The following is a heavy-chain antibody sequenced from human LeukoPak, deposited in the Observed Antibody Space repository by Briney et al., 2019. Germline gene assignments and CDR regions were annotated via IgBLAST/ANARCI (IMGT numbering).Heavy chain of an antibody. D-gene: IGHD3-10*01. CDR2: INHSGST. J-gene: IGHJ5*02. CDR3: ARGPASGSGFAWCHL. Sequence: ETLSLTCAVYGGSLSNYYWSWIRQPPGKGLEWIGEINHSGSTKFNPSLKSRVTILVDMSKSQFSLELRSVTAADTAVYYCARGPASGSGFAWCHLWRERTVVTVSS. CDR1: GGSLSNYY. V-gene: IGHV4-34*01.